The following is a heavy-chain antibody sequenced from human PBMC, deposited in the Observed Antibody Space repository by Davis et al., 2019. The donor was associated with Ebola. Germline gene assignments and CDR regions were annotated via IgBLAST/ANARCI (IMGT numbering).Heavy chain of an antibody. Sequence: GESLKISCTGSGYSFTSYWIGWVRQMPGKGLEWMGIIYPGDSDTRYSPSFQGQVTISADKSIGTAYLQWSSLKASDTAMYYCARRGFYGDYYYGMDVWGQGTTVTVSS. D-gene: IGHD4-17*01. CDR3: ARRGFYGDYYYGMDV. V-gene: IGHV5-51*01. CDR1: GYSFTSYW. J-gene: IGHJ6*02. CDR2: IYPGDSDT.